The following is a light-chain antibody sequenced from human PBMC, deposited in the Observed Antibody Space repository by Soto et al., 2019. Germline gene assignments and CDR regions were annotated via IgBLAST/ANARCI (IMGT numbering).Light chain of an antibody. CDR1: QSVSSNN. J-gene: IGKJ5*01. CDR2: GAS. CDR3: QQRSSWPIT. V-gene: IGKV3D-20*02. Sequence: EIVLTQSPGTLSLSPGERATLSCRASQSVSSNNLAWYQQRPGQAPRVVIYGASTRATGIPERFSGSGSGTDFTLTISRLEPEDFAVYYCQQRSSWPITFGQGTRLEIK.